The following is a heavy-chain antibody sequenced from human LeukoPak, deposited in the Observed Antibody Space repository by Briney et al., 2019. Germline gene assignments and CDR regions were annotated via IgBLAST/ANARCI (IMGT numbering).Heavy chain of an antibody. D-gene: IGHD1-7*01. Sequence: GGSLRLSCTASGFTFSSYAMTWVRQAPGKGLEWVSAISDSGASTYYADSVKGRFTISRDSSKNTLYPQMSSLRGEDTAVYYCATSLKLELPLSAFDFWGRGTMVTVSS. J-gene: IGHJ3*01. CDR3: ATSLKLELPLSAFDF. CDR2: ISDSGAST. CDR1: GFTFSSYA. V-gene: IGHV3-23*01.